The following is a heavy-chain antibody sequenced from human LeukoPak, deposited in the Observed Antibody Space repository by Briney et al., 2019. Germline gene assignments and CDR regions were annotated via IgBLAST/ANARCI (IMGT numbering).Heavy chain of an antibody. CDR1: GFTFTKYW. CDR3: ATDRDNSDWQKRFDS. D-gene: IGHD2-21*02. V-gene: IGHV3-7*01. J-gene: IGHJ4*02. CDR2: VNQDGSER. Sequence: PGGSLRLSCAASGFTFTKYWMTWVRQDPGKGLEWVANVNQDGSERFYVDSVKGRFTISRDNAKNSLYLQMNSLRAEDTAVYYCATDRDNSDWQKRFDSWGQGTLVTVSS.